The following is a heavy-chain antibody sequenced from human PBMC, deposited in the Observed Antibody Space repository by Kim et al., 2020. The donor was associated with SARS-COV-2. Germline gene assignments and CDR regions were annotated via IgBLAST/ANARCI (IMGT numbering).Heavy chain of an antibody. Sequence: KGRFTISRDNAKNSLYLQMNSLRDEDTAVYYCARDEYYYDSSGSYCGMVVWGQGTTVTVSS. CDR3: ARDEYYYDSSGSYCGMVV. J-gene: IGHJ6*02. D-gene: IGHD3-22*01. V-gene: IGHV3-48*02.